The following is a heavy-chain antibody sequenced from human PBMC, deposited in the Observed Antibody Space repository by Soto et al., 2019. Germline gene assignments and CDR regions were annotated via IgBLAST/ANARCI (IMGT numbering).Heavy chain of an antibody. CDR3: ARVDVEMATIFPELNFDY. CDR1: GGSISSGGYY. CDR2: IYYSGST. D-gene: IGHD5-12*01. J-gene: IGHJ4*02. V-gene: IGHV4-31*03. Sequence: PSETLSLTCTVSGGSISSGGYYWSWIRQHPGKGLEWIGYIYYSGSTYYNPSLKSRVTISVDTSKNQFSLKLSSVTAADTAVYYCARVDVEMATIFPELNFDYWGQGTLVTVSS.